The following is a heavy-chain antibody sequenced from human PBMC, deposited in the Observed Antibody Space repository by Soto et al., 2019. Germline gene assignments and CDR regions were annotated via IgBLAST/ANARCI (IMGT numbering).Heavy chain of an antibody. CDR3: ARAHYGDYGYGMDV. D-gene: IGHD4-17*01. Sequence: QLQLQESGSGLVKPSQTLSLTCAVSGGSISSGGYSWSWIRQPPGKGLEWTGYIYHSGSTSYNPSLKGRVTTSLDRSKNQFSLKLSSVTAADTAVYYCARAHYGDYGYGMDVWGQGTTVTVSS. J-gene: IGHJ6*02. CDR2: IYHSGST. V-gene: IGHV4-30-2*01. CDR1: GGSISSGGYS.